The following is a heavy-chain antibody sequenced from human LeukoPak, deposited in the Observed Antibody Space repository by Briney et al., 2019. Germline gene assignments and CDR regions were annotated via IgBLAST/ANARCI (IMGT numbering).Heavy chain of an antibody. CDR2: ISSSGSTI. CDR1: GFTFSDYY. Sequence: GGSLRLSCAASGFTFSDYYMSWIRQAPGKGPEWVSYISSSGSTIYYADSVKGRFTISRDNSKNTLYLQMNSLRAEDTAVYYCAKSLGESPPFDYWGQGTLVTVSS. V-gene: IGHV3-11*01. J-gene: IGHJ4*02. D-gene: IGHD3-10*01. CDR3: AKSLGESPPFDY.